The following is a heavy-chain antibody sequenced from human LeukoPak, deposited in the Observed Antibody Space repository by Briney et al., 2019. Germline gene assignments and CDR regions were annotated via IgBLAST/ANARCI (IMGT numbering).Heavy chain of an antibody. CDR3: ARGVYIAAAQYGY. D-gene: IGHD6-13*01. J-gene: IGHJ4*02. CDR2: ISDIGSI. Sequence: SETLSLTCTVSGGSISSYYWSWIRQPPGKGLEWIAYISDIGSINYNPSLKSRVTISVDTSKNQFSLKLRSVTAADTAVYYCARGVYIAAAQYGYWGQGTLVTVSS. CDR1: GGSISSYY. V-gene: IGHV4-59*01.